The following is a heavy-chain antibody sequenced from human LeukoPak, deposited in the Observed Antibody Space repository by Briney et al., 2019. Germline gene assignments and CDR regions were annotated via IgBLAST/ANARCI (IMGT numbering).Heavy chain of an antibody. Sequence: GGSLRLSCAASGFTVSSNYMSWVRQAPGKGLEWVSVLYSGGSIYYADSGKGRFTISRDNSKNTLYLQMNSLRAEDTAVYYCARGLYTSSSYNWFDPWGQGTLVTVSS. V-gene: IGHV3-53*01. CDR3: ARGLYTSSSYNWFDP. CDR2: LYSGGSI. J-gene: IGHJ5*02. CDR1: GFTVSSNY. D-gene: IGHD1-26*01.